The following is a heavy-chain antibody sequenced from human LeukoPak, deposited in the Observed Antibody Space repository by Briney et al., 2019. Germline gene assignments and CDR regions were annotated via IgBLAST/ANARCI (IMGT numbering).Heavy chain of an antibody. Sequence: SGGSLRLSCAAPGFTFSSYEMNWVRQAPGKGLEWVSYISSSGSTIYYADSVKGRFTISRDDAKNSLYLQMNSLRAEDTAVYYCARAFQELPQLYYYYYMDVWGKGTTVTVSS. V-gene: IGHV3-48*03. J-gene: IGHJ6*03. CDR1: GFTFSSYE. D-gene: IGHD6-13*01. CDR3: ARAFQELPQLYYYYYMDV. CDR2: ISSSGSTI.